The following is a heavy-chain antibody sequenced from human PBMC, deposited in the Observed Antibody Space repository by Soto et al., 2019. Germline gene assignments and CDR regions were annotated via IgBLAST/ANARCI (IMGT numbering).Heavy chain of an antibody. Sequence: GESLKISCKGSGYSFTSYWISWVRQMPGKGLEWMGIIYPGDSDTRYSPSFQGQVTISADKSISTAYLQWSSLKASDTAMYYCARLNITISSYGGMDVWGQGTTVTVSS. V-gene: IGHV5-51*01. CDR1: GYSFTSYW. CDR3: ARLNITISSYGGMDV. D-gene: IGHD3-3*01. J-gene: IGHJ6*02. CDR2: IYPGDSDT.